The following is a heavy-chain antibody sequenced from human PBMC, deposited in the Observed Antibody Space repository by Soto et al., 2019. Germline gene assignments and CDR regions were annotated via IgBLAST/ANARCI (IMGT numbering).Heavy chain of an antibody. Sequence: ASETLSLTCTVSGGSISSSSYYWGWIRQPPGKGLEWIGSIYYSGSTYYNPSLKSRVTISVDTSKNQFSLKLSSVTAADTAVYYCARRYGGTFDYWGQGTLVTVSS. CDR2: IYYSGST. D-gene: IGHD2-15*01. J-gene: IGHJ4*02. V-gene: IGHV4-39*01. CDR3: ARRYGGTFDY. CDR1: GGSISSSSYY.